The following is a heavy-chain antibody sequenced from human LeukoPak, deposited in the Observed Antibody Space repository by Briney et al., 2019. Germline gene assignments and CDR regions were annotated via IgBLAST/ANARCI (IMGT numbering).Heavy chain of an antibody. CDR3: ARRTYYDTLTGYNYWYFDL. D-gene: IGHD3-9*01. J-gene: IGHJ2*01. CDR1: GVSISDYY. Sequence: SETLSLTCTVSGVSISDYYWSWVRQPPGKGLEWIGYIYYTGSTDYNPSLKSRVTMSLDTSKNQFSLNLRSVTATDTAVYYCARRTYYDTLTGYNYWYFDLWGRGALVTVSS. CDR2: IYYTGST. V-gene: IGHV4-59*01.